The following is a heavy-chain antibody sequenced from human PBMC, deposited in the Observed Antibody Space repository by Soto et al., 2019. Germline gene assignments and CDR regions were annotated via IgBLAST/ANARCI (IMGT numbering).Heavy chain of an antibody. CDR2: IYWDEDK. CDR3: AHRPRGYAYDFDY. CDR1: GFSLSTRGVA. D-gene: IGHD5-12*01. J-gene: IGHJ4*02. V-gene: IGHV2-5*02. Sequence: QITLKESGPTLVKPTQTLTLTCTFSGFSLSTRGVAVGWFRQPPGKALEWLALIYWDEDKWYSPSLKSRLTITDDPSKNQGVLTMTNMDPVDTAPYYCAHRPRGYAYDFDYWGQGTLVTVSS.